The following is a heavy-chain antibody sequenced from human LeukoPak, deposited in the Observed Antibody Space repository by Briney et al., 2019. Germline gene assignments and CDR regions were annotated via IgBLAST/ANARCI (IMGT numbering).Heavy chain of an antibody. CDR1: GFTFSNAW. CDR2: IKSKTDGGTT. J-gene: IGHJ4*02. V-gene: IGHV3-15*01. D-gene: IGHD3-10*01. CDR3: ARPLRSRGFGESFDH. Sequence: PGGSLRLSCAASGFTFSNAWMSWVRQAPGKGLEWVGRIKSKTDGGTTDYAAPVKGRFTISRDDSKNTLYLQMNSLKASDTAMYYCARPLRSRGFGESFDHWGQGTLVTVSS.